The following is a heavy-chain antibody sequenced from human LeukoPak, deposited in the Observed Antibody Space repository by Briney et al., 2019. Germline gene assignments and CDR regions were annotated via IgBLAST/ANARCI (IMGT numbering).Heavy chain of an antibody. CDR3: ARERERMNDYDYVWGSSHGFDY. J-gene: IGHJ4*02. CDR1: GGSISSGSYY. CDR2: IYTSGST. V-gene: IGHV4-61*02. Sequence: SQTLSLTCTVSGGSISSGSYYWSWIRQPAGKGLEWIGRIYTSGSTNYNPSLKSRVTISVDTSKNQFSLKLSSVTAADTAVYYCARERERMNDYDYVWGSSHGFDYWGQGTVVTVSS. D-gene: IGHD3-16*01.